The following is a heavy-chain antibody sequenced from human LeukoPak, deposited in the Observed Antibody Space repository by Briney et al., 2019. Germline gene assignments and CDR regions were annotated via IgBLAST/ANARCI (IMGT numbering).Heavy chain of an antibody. D-gene: IGHD5-12*01. CDR2: IRSKADGGTT. Sequence: GGSLRVFCAASGFTFSGSAMHWVRQASGKGLERVGRIRSKADGGTTDYAAPVKGRFTISRDDSKNTLYLQMNSLKTEDTAVYYCTTAGYGQGGVWGQGTTVTVSS. J-gene: IGHJ6*02. CDR3: TTAGYGQGGV. CDR1: GFTFSGSA. V-gene: IGHV3-15*01.